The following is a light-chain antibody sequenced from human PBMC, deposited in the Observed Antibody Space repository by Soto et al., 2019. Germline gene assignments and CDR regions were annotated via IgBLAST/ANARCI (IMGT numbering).Light chain of an antibody. CDR2: AAA. J-gene: IGKJ1*01. Sequence: AIRMTQSPSSLSATTGDRVTITCRASHGISSYLAWYQQKPGKAPKRLIYAAATLQSGVPSRFSGSGSGTDFTLTICCLQSEDFATYYCQQYYSYPRTFGQGTKVDIK. V-gene: IGKV1-8*01. CDR1: HGISSY. CDR3: QQYYSYPRT.